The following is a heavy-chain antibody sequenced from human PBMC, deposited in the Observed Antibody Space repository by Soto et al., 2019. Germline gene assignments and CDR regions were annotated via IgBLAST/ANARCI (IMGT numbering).Heavy chain of an antibody. Sequence: PGGSLRLSCAASGFTFNAYAMNLVRQAPGKGLEWVSTIRGSGAGTYYADSVKGRFTISRDNSKNTLYLQMNSLRAEDTAVYYCAKHTDIAVAGPPMGYFQHWGQGTLVTVSS. CDR3: AKHTDIAVAGPPMGYFQH. CDR1: GFTFNAYA. CDR2: IRGSGAGT. J-gene: IGHJ1*01. D-gene: IGHD6-19*01. V-gene: IGHV3-23*01.